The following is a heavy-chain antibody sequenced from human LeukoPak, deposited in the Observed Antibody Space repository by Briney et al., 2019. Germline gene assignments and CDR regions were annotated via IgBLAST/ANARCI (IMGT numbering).Heavy chain of an antibody. Sequence: PGGSLRLSCAASGFTFSTYAMSWVRQAPGKGLEWVSGISGSGGSTYYADSVKGRFTISRDNSKNTLYLQMNSLRADDTAVYYCARVGYYDLGYWGQGTLVTVSS. D-gene: IGHD3-22*01. V-gene: IGHV3-23*01. CDR1: GFTFSTYA. CDR3: ARVGYYDLGY. J-gene: IGHJ4*02. CDR2: ISGSGGST.